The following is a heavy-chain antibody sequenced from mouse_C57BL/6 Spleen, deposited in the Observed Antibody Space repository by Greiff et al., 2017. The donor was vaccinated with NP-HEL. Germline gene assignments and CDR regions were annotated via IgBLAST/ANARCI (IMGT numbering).Heavy chain of an antibody. D-gene: IGHD2-3*01. V-gene: IGHV1-59*01. CDR3: ARGGPYDGYHRYFDV. Sequence: QVQLQQPGAELVRPGTSVKLSCKASGYTFTSYWMHWVKQRPGQGLEWIGVIDPSDSYTNYNQKFKGKATLTVDTSSSTAYMQLSSLTSEDSAVYYGARGGPYDGYHRYFDVWGTGTTVTVSS. J-gene: IGHJ1*03. CDR2: IDPSDSYT. CDR1: GYTFTSYW.